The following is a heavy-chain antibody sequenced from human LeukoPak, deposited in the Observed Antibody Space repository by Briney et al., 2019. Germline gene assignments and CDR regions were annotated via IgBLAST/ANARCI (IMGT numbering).Heavy chain of an antibody. V-gene: IGHV3-30*18. CDR1: RFNLSSYR. CDR2: ISYVGSNE. CDR3: SKDFGQYQLPKGWCYAFDI. D-gene: IGHD2-2*01. J-gene: IGHJ3*02. Sequence: PGGALRLCCAASRFNLSSYRMHSVRQAPGKGLEREAVISYVGSNEYDANSVKGRFTISRDNSKNTLYLQMNRLRAEDTAVYYCSKDFGQYQLPKGWCYAFDIWGQGTMVTVSS.